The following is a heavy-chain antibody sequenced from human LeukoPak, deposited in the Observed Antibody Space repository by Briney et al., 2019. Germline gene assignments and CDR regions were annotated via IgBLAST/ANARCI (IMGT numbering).Heavy chain of an antibody. J-gene: IGHJ4*02. V-gene: IGHV1-69*13. CDR2: IIPIFGTA. Sequence: SVKVSCKASGGTFISYAISWVRQAPGQGLEWMGGIIPIFGTANYAQKFQGRVTITADESTSTAYMELSSLRSEDTAVDYCATGILTGYYGYWGQGTLVTVSS. D-gene: IGHD3-9*01. CDR3: ATGILTGYYGY. CDR1: GGTFISYA.